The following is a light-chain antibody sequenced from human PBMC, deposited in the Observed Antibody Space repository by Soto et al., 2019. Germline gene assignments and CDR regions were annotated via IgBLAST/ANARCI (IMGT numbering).Light chain of an antibody. CDR3: QSYDSSLRGSYV. CDR1: SSDVGGYNY. J-gene: IGLJ1*01. Sequence: QSALTQPPSASGSPGQSVTISCTGTSSDVGGYNYVSWYQQHPGKAPKLMIYEVSKRPSGVPDRFSGSKSGNTASLAITGLQAADEADYYCQSYDSSLRGSYVFGPGTQLTVL. CDR2: EVS. V-gene: IGLV2-8*01.